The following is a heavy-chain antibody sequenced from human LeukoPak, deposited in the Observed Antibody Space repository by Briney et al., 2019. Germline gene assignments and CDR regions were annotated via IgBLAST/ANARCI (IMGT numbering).Heavy chain of an antibody. CDR2: ISSSSSTI. Sequence: PGGSLRLSCAASGFTFSSYSMNWVRQAPGKGLEWVSYISSSSSTIYYADSVKGRFTISRDNAKNSLYLQMNSLRAEDTAVYYCARGPYSGSYLFDYWGQGTLVTVSS. V-gene: IGHV3-48*01. CDR3: ARGPYSGSYLFDY. D-gene: IGHD1-26*01. J-gene: IGHJ4*02. CDR1: GFTFSSYS.